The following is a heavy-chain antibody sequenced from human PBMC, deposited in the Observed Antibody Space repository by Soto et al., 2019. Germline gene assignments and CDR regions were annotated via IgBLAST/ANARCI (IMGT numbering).Heavy chain of an antibody. CDR3: ARGKGMEENYYYYGLDI. CDR2: INGGTGPT. Sequence: QVQVVQSGAEVKKPGASVKISCKASGYTFSTHAMHWVRQAPGQSLEWMGWINGGTGPTKHSHRFQDRDSITRDTSASTAYMELSSLRSEDTAVYYCARGKGMEENYYYYGLDIWGQGTTVTVSS. D-gene: IGHD1-1*01. V-gene: IGHV1-3*01. CDR1: GYTFSTHA. J-gene: IGHJ6*02.